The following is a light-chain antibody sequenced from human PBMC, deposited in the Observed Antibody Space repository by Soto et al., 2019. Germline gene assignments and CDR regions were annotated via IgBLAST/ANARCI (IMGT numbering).Light chain of an antibody. Sequence: EIVMTQSPATLSVSTGGRATLSCRASQSISDTLAWYQQKPGQAPRLLIHGASTRATGFPARFSGSVSGTDFTLTISSLQSEDFAVYYCQQYNNWPWTFGQGTKVEIK. J-gene: IGKJ1*01. CDR1: QSISDT. CDR2: GAS. V-gene: IGKV3-15*01. CDR3: QQYNNWPWT.